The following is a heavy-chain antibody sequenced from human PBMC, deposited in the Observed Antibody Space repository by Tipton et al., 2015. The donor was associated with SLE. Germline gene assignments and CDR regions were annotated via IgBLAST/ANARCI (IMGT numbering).Heavy chain of an antibody. V-gene: IGHV3-33*08. D-gene: IGHD4-17*01. J-gene: IGHJ2*01. CDR2: IWYDGSKK. Sequence: QLVQSGGGVVQPGRSLRLSCGVSGFTFSTFGMHWVRQTPGKGLEWLAFIWYDGSKKFYADSVEGRFTISRDNSKKTLWLHMNSLRAEDTAIYHCARDKGYGDYVGWYFDLWGRGTLVSVSS. CDR3: ARDKGYGDYVGWYFDL. CDR1: GFTFSTFG.